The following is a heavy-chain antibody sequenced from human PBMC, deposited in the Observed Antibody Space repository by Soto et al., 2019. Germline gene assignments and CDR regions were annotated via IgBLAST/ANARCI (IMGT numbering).Heavy chain of an antibody. V-gene: IGHV4-31*03. CDR2: IYYSGST. Sequence: SATLSLTGTVSGGSISSGGYYWSWIRQHPGKGLEWIGYIYYSGSTYYNPSLKSRVTISVYTSKNQFSLKLSSVTAADTAVYYCERASHCGFDCSAFDKWAQGTM. CDR1: GGSISSGGYY. D-gene: IGHD2-21*02. J-gene: IGHJ3*02. CDR3: ERASHCGFDCSAFDK.